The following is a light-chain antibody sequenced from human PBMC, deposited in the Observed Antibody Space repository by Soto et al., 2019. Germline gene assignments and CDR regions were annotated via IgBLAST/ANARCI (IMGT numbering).Light chain of an antibody. CDR3: MQARQTQLS. V-gene: IGKV2-28*01. CDR2: LVS. CDR1: QSLLHSNGNND. J-gene: IGKJ4*01. Sequence: DIVMTQSPLSLPVIPGHPASISCRSSQSLLHSNGNNDVAWYLQRQGQSPQLLIYLVSLRSSGVDDRFSGGGSVTDFTLKVSRVEADYVGFYYCMQARQTQLSFGGGTKVE.